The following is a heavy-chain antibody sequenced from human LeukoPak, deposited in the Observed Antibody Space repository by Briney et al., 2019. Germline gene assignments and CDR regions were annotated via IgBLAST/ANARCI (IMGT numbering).Heavy chain of an antibody. D-gene: IGHD3-3*01. Sequence: TGGSLRLSCAASGFTFSSYAMSWVRQAPGKGLEWVSAISGSGGSTYYADSVKGRFTISRDNSKNTLYLQMNSLRAEDTAVYYCAKDLTFGSNNEWYIAFDIWGQGTMVTVSS. CDR2: ISGSGGST. J-gene: IGHJ3*02. CDR3: AKDLTFGSNNEWYIAFDI. V-gene: IGHV3-23*01. CDR1: GFTFSSYA.